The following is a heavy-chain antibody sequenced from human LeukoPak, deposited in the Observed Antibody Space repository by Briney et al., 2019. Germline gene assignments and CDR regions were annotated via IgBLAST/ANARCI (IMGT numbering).Heavy chain of an antibody. CDR1: GVTLSTYW. CDR3: TMGNDDSRYYFDC. CDR2: INGNGWST. Sequence: PGGSLRLSCAASGVTLSTYWMHWVRQAPGKGLEWVSRINGNGWSTTYAHSVRGRFTISRDSTKNTLYLQMNSLRAEDTAVYFCTMGNDDSRYYFDCWGQGTLVTVSS. J-gene: IGHJ4*02. V-gene: IGHV3-74*01. D-gene: IGHD3-9*01.